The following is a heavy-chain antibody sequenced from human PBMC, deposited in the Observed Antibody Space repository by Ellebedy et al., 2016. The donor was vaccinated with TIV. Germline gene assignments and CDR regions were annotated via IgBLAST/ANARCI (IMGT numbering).Heavy chain of an antibody. D-gene: IGHD4/OR15-4a*01. Sequence: SETLSLTXSVSGSTVSPYKWNWIRHYPGKALEWIGYISYGGNKIYYPSLKTRVTMSVDAARNQVSLSLRSVTAAVTPVYYCAGSDYGDPPEWFDPWGQGTRVTVSA. CDR2: ISYGGNK. J-gene: IGHJ5*02. V-gene: IGHV4-59*02. CDR1: GSTVSPYK. CDR3: AGSDYGDPPEWFDP.